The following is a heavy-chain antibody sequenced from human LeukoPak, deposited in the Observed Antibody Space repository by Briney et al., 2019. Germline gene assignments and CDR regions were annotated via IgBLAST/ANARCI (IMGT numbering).Heavy chain of an antibody. CDR1: GFTFSSYW. CDR2: IKQDGREK. CDR3: AIDPNYYDSSGYYFDY. J-gene: IGHJ4*02. Sequence: PGGSLSLSCAASGFTFSSYWMSWLRQAPGKGLEWVANIKQDGREKYYVDSVKGRFTISRDNAKNSLYLQMNSLRAEDTAVYYCAIDPNYYDSSGYYFDYWGQGTLVTVSS. V-gene: IGHV3-7*01. D-gene: IGHD3-22*01.